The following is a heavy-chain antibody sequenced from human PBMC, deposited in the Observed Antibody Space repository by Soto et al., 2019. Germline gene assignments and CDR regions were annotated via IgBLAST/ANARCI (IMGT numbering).Heavy chain of an antibody. CDR3: ARVGPADSSGYYEDY. CDR1: GFTFSSYA. V-gene: IGHV1-69*01. CDR2: IIPIFGTA. D-gene: IGHD3-22*01. Sequence: QVQLVESGGGVVQPGRSLRLSCAASGFTFSSYAISWVRQAPGQGLEWMGGIIPIFGTANYAQKFQGRVTITADESTSTAYMELSSLRSEDTAVYYCARVGPADSSGYYEDYWGQGTLVTVSS. J-gene: IGHJ4*02.